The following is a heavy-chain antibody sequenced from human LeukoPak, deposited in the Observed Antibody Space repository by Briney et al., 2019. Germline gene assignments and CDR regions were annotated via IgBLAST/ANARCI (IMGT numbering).Heavy chain of an antibody. Sequence: SETLSLTCTVSGGSISSYYWTWIRQPPGKGRDTIGHIYYSGSTNYIPSLKSRVTISVDTSKNQFSLKLSSVTAADTAVYYCARRGYCSGGSCYSFDYWGQGTLVTVSS. CDR2: IYYSGST. CDR1: GGSISSYY. J-gene: IGHJ4*02. D-gene: IGHD2-15*01. CDR3: ARRGYCSGGSCYSFDY. V-gene: IGHV4-59*01.